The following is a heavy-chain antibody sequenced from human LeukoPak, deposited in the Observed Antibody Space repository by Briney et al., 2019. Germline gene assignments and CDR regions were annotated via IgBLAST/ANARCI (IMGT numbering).Heavy chain of an antibody. CDR2: INGDGSYT. D-gene: IGHD6-19*01. CDR1: GFTFSNYW. V-gene: IGHV3-74*01. CDR3: ARDQAD. Sequence: GGSLRLSCAASGFTFSNYWMHWVRQAPGKGLVWVSRINGDGSYTNYADSVKGRFTISRDNAKNTLYLQMNSLRAEDTAVYYCARDQADWGQGTLVTVSS. J-gene: IGHJ4*02.